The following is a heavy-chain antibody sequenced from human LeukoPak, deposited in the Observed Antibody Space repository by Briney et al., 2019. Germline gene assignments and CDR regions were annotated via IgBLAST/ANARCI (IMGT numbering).Heavy chain of an antibody. V-gene: IGHV3-30*18. Sequence: GGSLRLSCSASGLTFSSYGMPWVRQAPGKGLEWVAVISNDGGNRHYADSVKGRLTISRDNSKNTLYLQMNSLRAEDTAVYYCAKDDYSGYHGFFDYWGQGILVTVSS. CDR1: GLTFSSYG. J-gene: IGHJ4*02. CDR2: ISNDGGNR. D-gene: IGHD4-17*01. CDR3: AKDDYSGYHGFFDY.